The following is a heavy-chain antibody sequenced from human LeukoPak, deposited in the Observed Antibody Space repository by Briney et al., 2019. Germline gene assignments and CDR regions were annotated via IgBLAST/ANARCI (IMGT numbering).Heavy chain of an antibody. D-gene: IGHD6-19*01. V-gene: IGHV3-48*03. CDR3: AGGDSSGWPFDY. CDR1: GFTFGTYE. CDR2: ISISGSTI. J-gene: IGHJ4*02. Sequence: GGSLRLSCAASGFTFGTYEMNWVRQAPGKGLEWVSYISISGSTIYYADSVKGRFTISRDNAKNSLYLQMNSLRAEDTALYYCAGGDSSGWPFDYWGQGTLVTVSS.